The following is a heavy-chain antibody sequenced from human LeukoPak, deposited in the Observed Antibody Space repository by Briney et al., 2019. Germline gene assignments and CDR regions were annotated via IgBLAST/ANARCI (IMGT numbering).Heavy chain of an antibody. CDR1: GFTVSSNY. D-gene: IGHD4/OR15-4a*01. Sequence: GGSLRLSCAASGFTVSSNYMSWVRQAPGKGLEWVSVIYSGGSTYYADSVKGRFTISRDNSKNTLYLQMNSLRAEDTAVYYCARNDGAVKNYFDYWGQGTLVTVSS. CDR3: ARNDGAVKNYFDY. J-gene: IGHJ4*02. V-gene: IGHV3-53*01. CDR2: IYSGGST.